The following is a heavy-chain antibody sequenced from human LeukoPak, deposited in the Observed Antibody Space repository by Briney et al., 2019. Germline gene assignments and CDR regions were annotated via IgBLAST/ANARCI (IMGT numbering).Heavy chain of an antibody. V-gene: IGHV3-23*01. CDR1: GFTFSSYA. CDR3: AKGLKGSSWHGDDY. J-gene: IGHJ4*02. D-gene: IGHD6-13*01. CDR2: ISGSGGST. Sequence: GGPLRLSCAASGFTFSSYAMSWVRQAPGKGLEWVSAISGSGGSTYYADSVKGRFTISRDNSKNTLYLQMNSLRAEDTAVYYCAKGLKGSSWHGDDYWGQGTLVTVSS.